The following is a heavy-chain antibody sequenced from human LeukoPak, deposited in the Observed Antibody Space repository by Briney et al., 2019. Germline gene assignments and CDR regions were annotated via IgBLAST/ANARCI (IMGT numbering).Heavy chain of an antibody. CDR2: FDPEDGET. J-gene: IGHJ3*02. V-gene: IGHV1-24*01. CDR1: GGTFSSYA. CDR3: ATYYGAYDAFDI. D-gene: IGHD4-17*01. Sequence: GASVKVSCKASGGTFSSYAISWVRQAPGKGLEWMGGFDPEDGETIYAQKFQGRVTMTEDTSTDTAYMELSSLRSEDTAVYYCATYYGAYDAFDIWGQGTMVTVSS.